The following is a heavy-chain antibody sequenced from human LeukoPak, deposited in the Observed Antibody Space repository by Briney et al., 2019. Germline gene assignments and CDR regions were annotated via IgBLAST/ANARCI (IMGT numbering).Heavy chain of an antibody. CDR3: ARDQMPVSTLITWFDH. V-gene: IGHV1-46*01. CDR1: GYTFTSYY. J-gene: IGHJ5*02. Sequence: ASVKVSCKASGYTFTSYYMHWVRQAPGQGLEWMGIINPSGGSTSYAQKFQGRVTMTRDTSTSTVYMELSSLRFEDTAVYYCARDQMPVSTLITWFDHCGQGTLVTVSS. D-gene: IGHD1-20*01. CDR2: INPSGGST.